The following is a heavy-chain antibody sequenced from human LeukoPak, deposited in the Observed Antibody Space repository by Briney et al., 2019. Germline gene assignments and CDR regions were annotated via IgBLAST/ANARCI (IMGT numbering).Heavy chain of an antibody. CDR2: ISNSGGDI. V-gene: IGHV3-23*01. J-gene: IGHJ1*01. CDR3: AQQLGYCSGGTCYFTY. Sequence: GGSLRLSCAASGFTFSSYAMSWVRQAPGKGLEWVAAISNSGGDIFYSDSGKGRFTIARDNSKNTLYLQMNSLRVDDTAVYYCAQQLGYCSGGTCYFTYWGQGILVTVSS. D-gene: IGHD2-15*01. CDR1: GFTFSSYA.